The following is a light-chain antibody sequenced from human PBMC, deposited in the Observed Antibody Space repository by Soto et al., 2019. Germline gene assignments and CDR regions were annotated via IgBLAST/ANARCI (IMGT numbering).Light chain of an antibody. J-gene: IGLJ2*01. Sequence: QSVLTQPASVSGSPGQSITISCTGTSSDVGGYNYVSWYQQHPGKAPKLMIYDVSNRPSGVSNRFSGSKSGNTASLTISGLQPEDEADYYCSSYTSSSTLGVFGGGTKLTVL. CDR2: DVS. V-gene: IGLV2-14*01. CDR1: SSDVGGYNY. CDR3: SSYTSSSTLGV.